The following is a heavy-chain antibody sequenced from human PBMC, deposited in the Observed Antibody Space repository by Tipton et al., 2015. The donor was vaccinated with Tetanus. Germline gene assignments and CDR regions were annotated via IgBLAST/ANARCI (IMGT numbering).Heavy chain of an antibody. Sequence: TLSLTCAVYGGSFSGYYWSWIRQPPGKGLEWIGEINHSGSTNYNPSLKSRVTISVDTSKNQFSLKLSSVTAADTAVYYCARERLERRKLRGYWYFDLWGRGTLVTVSS. J-gene: IGHJ2*01. CDR2: INHSGST. D-gene: IGHD1-1*01. V-gene: IGHV4-34*01. CDR1: GGSFSGYY. CDR3: ARERLERRKLRGYWYFDL.